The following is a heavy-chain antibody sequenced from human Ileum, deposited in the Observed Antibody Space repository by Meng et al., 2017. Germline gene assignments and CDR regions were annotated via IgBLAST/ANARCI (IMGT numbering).Heavy chain of an antibody. CDR1: GGSISSSFY. V-gene: IGHV4-4*02. CDR3: VRHGGKYFDS. D-gene: IGHD2-15*01. Sequence: QLLLPVSGPGLVEPSGTLSLPCIVSGGSISSSFYWSWVRQHPGKGLEWIGQIYLAGSPNYNPSLESRVTISVDKSKNQFSLRLTSVTAADTAIFYCVRHGGKYFDSWGQGTLVTVSS. CDR2: IYLAGSP. J-gene: IGHJ4*02.